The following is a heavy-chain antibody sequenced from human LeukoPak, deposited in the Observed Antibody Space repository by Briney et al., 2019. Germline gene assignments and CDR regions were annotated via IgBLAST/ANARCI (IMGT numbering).Heavy chain of an antibody. Sequence: ASVKVSCKTSGYTFTNYDINWVRQASGQGLEWMGWMNPNTGNTGYAQKFQGRVTMTRDTSTSTAYMELRNLRSEDTAVYYCARGLLGYCSGGSCPAYYFDYWGQGTLVTVSS. J-gene: IGHJ4*02. D-gene: IGHD2-15*01. CDR1: GYTFTNYD. CDR2: MNPNTGNT. CDR3: ARGLLGYCSGGSCPAYYFDY. V-gene: IGHV1-8*01.